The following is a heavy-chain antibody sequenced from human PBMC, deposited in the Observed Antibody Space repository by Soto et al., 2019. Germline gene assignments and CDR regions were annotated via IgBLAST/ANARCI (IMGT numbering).Heavy chain of an antibody. V-gene: IGHV3-30-3*01. J-gene: IGHJ4*02. Sequence: QLGGSLRLSCAASGFTFSSYAMHWVRQAPGKGLEWVAVISYDGSNKYYADSVKGRFTISRDNSKNTLYLQMNSLRAEDTAVYYCAREYLAYDSSGYYDYWGQGTLVTVSS. D-gene: IGHD3-22*01. CDR2: ISYDGSNK. CDR1: GFTFSSYA. CDR3: AREYLAYDSSGYYDY.